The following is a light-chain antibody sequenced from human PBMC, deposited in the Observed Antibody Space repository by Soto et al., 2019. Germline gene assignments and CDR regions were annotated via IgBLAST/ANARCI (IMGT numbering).Light chain of an antibody. CDR3: QPRSNWELT. Sequence: EIVLTQSPATLSLSPGERATLSCRASQSVSSYLAWYQQKPGQAPRRLIYDASNSATGIPARLSGSGSGTDITLTISSLEPEDFASYYCQPRSNWELTFGGGTKVEIK. V-gene: IGKV3-11*01. J-gene: IGKJ4*01. CDR2: DAS. CDR1: QSVSSY.